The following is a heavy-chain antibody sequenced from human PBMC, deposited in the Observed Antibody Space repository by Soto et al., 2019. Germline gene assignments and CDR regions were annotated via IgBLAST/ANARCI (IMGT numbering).Heavy chain of an antibody. CDR1: GYTFTSYG. CDR3: ARVEYYYGPGLFAY. V-gene: IGHV1-18*01. CDR2: ISAYNGNT. D-gene: IGHD3-10*01. Sequence: ASVKVSCKASGYTFTSYGISWVRQAPGQGLEWMGWISAYNGNTNYAQKLQGRVTMTTDTSTSTAYMELRSLRSDDTAVYYCARVEYYYGPGLFAYRGQGTLVIGSS. J-gene: IGHJ4*02.